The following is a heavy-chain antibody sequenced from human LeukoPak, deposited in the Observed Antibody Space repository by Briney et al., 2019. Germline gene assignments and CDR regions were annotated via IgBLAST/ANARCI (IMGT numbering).Heavy chain of an antibody. Sequence: GGSLRLSCAASGFTFSSYWMHWVRQAPGKGLEWVSRINTDGSSTGYADSVKGRFTISRDNAKNTLYLQMNSLRVEDTAVYYCARRDCDSIKCRGSNWFDPWGQGTLVSVSS. CDR3: ARRDCDSIKCRGSNWFDP. D-gene: IGHD3-22*01. V-gene: IGHV3-74*01. J-gene: IGHJ5*02. CDR1: GFTFSSYW. CDR2: INTDGSST.